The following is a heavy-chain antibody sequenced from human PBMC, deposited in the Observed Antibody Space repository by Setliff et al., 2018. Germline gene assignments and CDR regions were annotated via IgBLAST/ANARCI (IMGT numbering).Heavy chain of an antibody. CDR3: ARSAISGTTKKYYYYMDV. Sequence: ASVKVSCKASGYTFTGYYMHWVRQAPGQGLEWMGWINPNSGGTNYAQKFQGRVTITADKSTNTAYMELSSLTYEDTAVYYCARSAISGTTKKYYYYMDVWGQGTTVTVSS. CDR2: INPNSGGT. CDR1: GYTFTGYY. D-gene: IGHD1-7*01. V-gene: IGHV1-2*02. J-gene: IGHJ6*03.